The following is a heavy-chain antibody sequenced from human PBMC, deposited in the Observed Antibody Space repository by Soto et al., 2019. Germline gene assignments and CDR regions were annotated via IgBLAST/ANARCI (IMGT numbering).Heavy chain of an antibody. V-gene: IGHV3-48*03. CDR1: GLTFSSFE. CDR2: ISRGATTT. J-gene: IGHJ4*01. D-gene: IGHD3-9*01. Sequence: GGSLRLSCAVSGLTFSSFEMDWVRQAAGKGPEWISYISRGATTTYYADSVRGRFTISRDDAENSVFLQMDSLRVEDTAIYFCATRSTDYYFYWGHGTLVTVYS. CDR3: ATRSTDYYFY.